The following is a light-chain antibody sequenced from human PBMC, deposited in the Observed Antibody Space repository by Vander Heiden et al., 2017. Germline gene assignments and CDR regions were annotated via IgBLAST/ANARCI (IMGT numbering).Light chain of an antibody. J-gene: IGKJ1*01. V-gene: IGKV1-5*03. CDR1: QSMSSW. CDR3: QQYKSYPWT. CDR2: KAS. Sequence: IQMTQPPSTLSASVGDRVTITCRASQSMSSWLAWYQQKPGKAPKLLIYKASSVESGVQSRFSGSGCGTEFTLTISRLQPDDFATYYCQQYKSYPWTFGQGTKVEIK.